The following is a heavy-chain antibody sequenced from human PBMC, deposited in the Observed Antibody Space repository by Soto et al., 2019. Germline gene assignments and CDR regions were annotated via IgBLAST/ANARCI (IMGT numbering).Heavy chain of an antibody. Sequence: QVQLVESGGGVVQPGGSLRLSCAASGFTFSSYGMHWVRQAPGKGLEWVAVISYDGNNRYYGDSVKGRFTISRYNSKNTLYLQMNSLRVEDAAVYYCESTWSGYYYFDSWGQGAPVTVSS. D-gene: IGHD3-3*01. CDR1: GFTFSSYG. J-gene: IGHJ4*02. CDR2: ISYDGNNR. CDR3: ESTWSGYYYFDS. V-gene: IGHV3-30*03.